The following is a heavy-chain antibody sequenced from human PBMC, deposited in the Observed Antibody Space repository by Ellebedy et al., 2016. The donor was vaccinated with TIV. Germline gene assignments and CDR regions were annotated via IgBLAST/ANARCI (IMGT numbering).Heavy chain of an antibody. CDR3: ARDHVEVPATRFYFDY. CDR2: IDPSGDRR. V-gene: IGHV1-46*01. CDR1: GYTFTSYC. J-gene: IGHJ4*02. D-gene: IGHD2-2*01. Sequence: AASVKVSCKASGYTFTSYCIHWVRQAPGQGLEWMGRIDPSGDRRSYAQQFQGGVTMTTDTSTSTVYMELNSLTSEDTAVYYCARDHVEVPATRFYFDYWGQGALVAVSS.